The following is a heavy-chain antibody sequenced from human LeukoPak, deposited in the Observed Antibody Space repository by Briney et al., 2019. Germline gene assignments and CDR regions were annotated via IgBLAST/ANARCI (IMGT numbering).Heavy chain of an antibody. V-gene: IGHV3-23*01. Sequence: GGSLRLSCAASGFTFSSYTISWVPHTPQKGLWWVSVNSSSGDRPYYADSVKGRFTISRDNSKNTLYLQVSSLRAEDTVVYYCAKDRDTEQPLLLSYFDYWGQGTLVTVSS. CDR3: AKDRDTEQPLLLSYFDY. J-gene: IGHJ4*02. D-gene: IGHD2/OR15-2a*01. CDR1: GFTFSSYT. CDR2: NSSSGDRP.